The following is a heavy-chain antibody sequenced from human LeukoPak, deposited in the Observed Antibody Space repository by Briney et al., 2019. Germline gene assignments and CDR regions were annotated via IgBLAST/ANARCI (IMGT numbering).Heavy chain of an antibody. CDR1: GFTFSNYA. Sequence: PGESLRLSCAASGFTFSNYAMSWVRQAPGKGLEWVSSITGGGTRAYYADSVKGRFTISRDNSGYTLHLQMNSLRAEDTAVYYCASRSSIVAATVLFDYWGQGTLVTVSS. CDR2: ITGGGTRA. J-gene: IGHJ4*02. V-gene: IGHV3-23*01. D-gene: IGHD6-13*01. CDR3: ASRSSIVAATVLFDY.